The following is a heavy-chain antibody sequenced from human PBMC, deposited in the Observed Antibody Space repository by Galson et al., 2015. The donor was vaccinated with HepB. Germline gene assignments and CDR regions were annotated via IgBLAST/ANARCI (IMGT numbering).Heavy chain of an antibody. V-gene: IGHV1-3*01. D-gene: IGHD3-3*01. CDR1: GYTFTSYA. Sequence: SVKVSCKASGYTFTSYAMHWVRQAPGQRLEWMGWINAGNGNTKYSQKFQGRVTITRDTSTSTAYMELSSLRSEDTAVYYCARGPRLEWLPYFDYWGQGTLVTVSS. J-gene: IGHJ4*02. CDR2: INAGNGNT. CDR3: ARGPRLEWLPYFDY.